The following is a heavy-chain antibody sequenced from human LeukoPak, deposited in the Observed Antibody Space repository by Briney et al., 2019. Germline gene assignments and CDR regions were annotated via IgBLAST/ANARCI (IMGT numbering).Heavy chain of an antibody. CDR1: GFTFSNPW. CDR3: TTDPYDSSGYYSLVGY. CDR2: IKSKTDGGTT. V-gene: IGHV3-15*01. D-gene: IGHD3-22*01. Sequence: PGGSLRLSCAASGFTFSNPWMSWVRQAPGKGLEWVGRIKSKTDGGTTDYAAPVKGRFTISRDDSKNTLYLQMNSLKTEDTAVYYCTTDPYDSSGYYSLVGYWGQGTLVTVSS. J-gene: IGHJ4*02.